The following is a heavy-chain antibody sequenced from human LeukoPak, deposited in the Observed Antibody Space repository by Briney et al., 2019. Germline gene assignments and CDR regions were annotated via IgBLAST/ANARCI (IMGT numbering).Heavy chain of an antibody. Sequence: ASVKVSCKPSGYTFTIYGISWVRQAPGQGLGWMGWISAYNGNTNYAQKLQSRVTMTTDTSTSTAYMELRSLRSDDTAAYYCARDCGGSCLGDYWGQGTLVTVSS. CDR1: GYTFTIYG. D-gene: IGHD2-15*01. J-gene: IGHJ4*02. CDR2: ISAYNGNT. CDR3: ARDCGGSCLGDY. V-gene: IGHV1-18*01.